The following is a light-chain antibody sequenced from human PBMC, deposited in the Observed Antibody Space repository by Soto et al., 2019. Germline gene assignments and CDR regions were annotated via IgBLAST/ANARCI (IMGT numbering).Light chain of an antibody. J-gene: IGKJ5*01. Sequence: EIVLPQSPGTLSLSPGERATLSCMASQSVNNNCLAWYQQKPGQAPRLLIYDASSRATAIPDRFSGSGSGTDFTLTISRLEPEDFAVYYCQQYGGSPPITFGQGTRLEIK. CDR1: QSVNNNC. CDR3: QQYGGSPPIT. CDR2: DAS. V-gene: IGKV3-20*01.